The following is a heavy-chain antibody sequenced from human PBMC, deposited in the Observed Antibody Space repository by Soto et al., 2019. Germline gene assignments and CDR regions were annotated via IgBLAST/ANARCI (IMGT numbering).Heavy chain of an antibody. Sequence: EVQVLESGGGLVQPGGSLRLSCAASGFTFSSNSTNWVRQAPGKGLEWISYISSSSSTIYADSVKGRFTISRDTAKNSLYLQMNSLRDEYTAVYYCARVIWSGHLTSDLWGQGTLVTVSS. CDR3: ARVIWSGHLTSDL. J-gene: IGHJ5*02. D-gene: IGHD3-3*01. V-gene: IGHV3-48*02. CDR2: ISSSSSTI. CDR1: GFTFSSNS.